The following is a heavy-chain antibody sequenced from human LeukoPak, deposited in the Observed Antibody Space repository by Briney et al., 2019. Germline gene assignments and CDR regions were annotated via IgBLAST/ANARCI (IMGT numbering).Heavy chain of an antibody. J-gene: IGHJ4*02. CDR1: GDSVSSNSAA. V-gene: IGHV6-1*01. Sequence: SQTLSLTCAISGDSVSSNSAAWNWIRQSPSRGLEWLGRTYYRSKWYNNYAVSVKSRITVNPDTSKNQFSLQLNSVTPEDTAVYYCARTTCSGGTCSVSCDSWGQGTPVTVSS. CDR2: TYYRSKWYN. CDR3: ARTTCSGGTCSVSCDS. D-gene: IGHD2-15*01.